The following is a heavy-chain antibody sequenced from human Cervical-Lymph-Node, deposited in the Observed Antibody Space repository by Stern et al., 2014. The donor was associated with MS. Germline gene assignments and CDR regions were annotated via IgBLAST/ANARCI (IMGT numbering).Heavy chain of an antibody. CDR2: IKSKTDGGTT. CDR3: NTGLDGGTTTPIDH. V-gene: IGHV3-15*01. D-gene: IGHD1-1*01. Sequence: QLVQSGGDLVKPGGSLRVPCAASGFTFNNAWMGWVRQTPGKGLEWVGHIKSKTDGGTTNYAAPVKGRFIISRDDSKNTVYLQMNSLKTEDTAVYYCNTGLDGGTTTPIDHWGQGTLVTVSS. CDR1: GFTFNNAW. J-gene: IGHJ4*02.